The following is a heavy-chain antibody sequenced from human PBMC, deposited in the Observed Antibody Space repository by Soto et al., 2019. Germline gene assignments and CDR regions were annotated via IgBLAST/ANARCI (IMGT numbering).Heavy chain of an antibody. J-gene: IGHJ3*02. CDR1: GGTFSSYA. D-gene: IGHD5-12*01. V-gene: IGHV1-8*02. CDR2: MNPNCGNT. Sequence: ASVKVSCKASGGTFSSYAISWVRQAPGQGLEWMGWMNPNCGNTGYAQKFQGRVTMTRNTSTSTAYMELSSLRSEDTAVYYCARGRGYDSADAFDIWGQGTMVTVSS. CDR3: ARGRGYDSADAFDI.